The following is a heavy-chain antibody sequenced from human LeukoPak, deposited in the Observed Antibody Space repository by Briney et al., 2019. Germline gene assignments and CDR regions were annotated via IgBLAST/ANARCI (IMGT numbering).Heavy chain of an antibody. J-gene: IGHJ6*02. CDR3: TTGPWDVVVVPAANTGHYYYYGMDV. CDR1: GFTFRNAW. D-gene: IGHD2-2*01. CDR2: IKTKTDGGTT. Sequence: GGSLRLSCAASGFTFRNAWMSWVRQAPGKGLEWVGRIKTKTDGGTTDYAAPVKGRFTISRDDSNNTLYLQMNSLNTEDTAVYYCTTGPWDVVVVPAANTGHYYYYGMDVWGQGTTVTVSS. V-gene: IGHV3-15*01.